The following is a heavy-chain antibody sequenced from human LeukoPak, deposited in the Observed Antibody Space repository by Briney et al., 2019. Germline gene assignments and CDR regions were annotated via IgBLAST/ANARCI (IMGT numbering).Heavy chain of an antibody. CDR3: ARVGDHYHWYLDL. V-gene: IGHV3-53*01. CDR2: IYSSADT. J-gene: IGHJ2*01. Sequence: PGGSLTLSCAASGFSVSTKYMNWVRQAPGKGLEWVSIIYSSADTYYADSVKGRFTISRDTSKNTLFLHMNNLRVEDTAVYYCARVGDHYHWYLDLWGRGTLVSVSS. CDR1: GFSVSTKY. D-gene: IGHD3-10*01.